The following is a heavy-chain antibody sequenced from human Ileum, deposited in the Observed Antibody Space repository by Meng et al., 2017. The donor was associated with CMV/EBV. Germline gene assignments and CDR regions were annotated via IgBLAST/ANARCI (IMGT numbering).Heavy chain of an antibody. J-gene: IGHJ5*02. CDR1: GYTLTSYY. CDR2: INPSSGST. CDR3: ARGSCAGGRCPLDP. V-gene: IGHV1-46*01. D-gene: IGHD2-8*02. Sequence: KASGYTLTSYYIHWARQAPGQGLEWMGTINPSSGSTSHAQRFQGRVTLTSDTSTSTVYMELSSLISEDTAIYYCARGSCAGGRCPLDPWGQGTLVTVSS.